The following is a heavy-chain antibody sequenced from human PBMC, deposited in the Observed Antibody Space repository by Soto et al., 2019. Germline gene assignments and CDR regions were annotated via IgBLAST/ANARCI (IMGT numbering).Heavy chain of an antibody. J-gene: IGHJ4*02. CDR3: ASGKITDLYAY. V-gene: IGHV4-34*01. CDR2: INHSGST. CDR1: GGSFSGYY. Sequence: SETLSLTCAVYGGSFSGYYWTWIRQPPGTGLEWIGEINHSGSTNYNPSLKSRVTISVDTSKNQFSLKLTSVTAADTAVYYCASGKITDLYAYWGRRTLVIGSS. D-gene: IGHD2-2*01.